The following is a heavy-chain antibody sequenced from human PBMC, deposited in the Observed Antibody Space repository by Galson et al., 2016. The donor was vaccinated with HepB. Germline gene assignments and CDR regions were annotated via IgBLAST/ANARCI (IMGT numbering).Heavy chain of an antibody. J-gene: IGHJ3*02. CDR1: GDSISSYY. D-gene: IGHD2-2*01. Sequence: ETLSLTCTVSGDSISSYYWSWIRQPAGKGLEWIGRIYSSGSTNYNPSLKSRVTMPVDTSKSQFSLKLSSVTGADTAVYYCARTIVSAARGAFDIWGRGTTVIVSS. V-gene: IGHV4-4*07. CDR2: IYSSGST. CDR3: ARTIVSAARGAFDI.